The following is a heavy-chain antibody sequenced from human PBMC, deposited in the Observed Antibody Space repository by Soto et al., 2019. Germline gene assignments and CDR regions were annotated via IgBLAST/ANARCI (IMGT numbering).Heavy chain of an antibody. CDR2: ISGSGGST. CDR3: AKDVYYDFWSGYLPFMDYFDY. D-gene: IGHD3-3*01. J-gene: IGHJ4*02. Sequence: TGGSLRLSCAASGFTFSSYAMSWVRQAPGKGLEWVSAISGSGGSTYYADSVKGRFTISRDNSKNTLYLQMNSLRAEDTAVYYCAKDVYYDFWSGYLPFMDYFDYWGQGTLVTVSS. CDR1: GFTFSSYA. V-gene: IGHV3-23*01.